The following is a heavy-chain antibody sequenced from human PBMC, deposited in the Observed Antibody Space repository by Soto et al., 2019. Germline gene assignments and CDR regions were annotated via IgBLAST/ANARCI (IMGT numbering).Heavy chain of an antibody. CDR2: IYYDGST. CDR1: GGSINSNNYY. J-gene: IGHJ4*02. CDR3: AKVVVAATRHSDFDS. D-gene: IGHD2-15*01. Sequence: PSETLSLTCTVSGGSINSNNYYWAWIRQPPGKGLAWIASIYYDGSTYYDTSLKSRVTISRDTSKNQFSLRLTSMTAADTAVYYWAKVVVAATRHSDFDSWGQGTLVTVSS. V-gene: IGHV4-39*02.